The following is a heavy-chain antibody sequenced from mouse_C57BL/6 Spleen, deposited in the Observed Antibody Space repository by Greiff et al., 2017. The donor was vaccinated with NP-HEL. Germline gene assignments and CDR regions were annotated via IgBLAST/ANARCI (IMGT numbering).Heavy chain of an antibody. CDR1: GYAFSSSW. CDR2: IYPGDGDT. D-gene: IGHD4-1*01. CDR3: ARTGYYFDY. V-gene: IGHV1-82*01. Sequence: VQLQESGPELVKPGASVKISCKASGYAFSSSWMNWVKQRPGKGLEWIGRIYPGDGDTNYNGKFKGKATLTADKSSSTAYMQLSSLTSEDSAVYFCARTGYYFDYWGQGTTLTVSS. J-gene: IGHJ2*01.